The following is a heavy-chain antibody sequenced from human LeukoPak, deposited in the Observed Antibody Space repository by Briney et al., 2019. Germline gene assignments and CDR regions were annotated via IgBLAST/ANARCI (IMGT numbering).Heavy chain of an antibody. CDR2: LYAGGTT. Sequence: GGSLRLSCAAWWFIVCGNFVKWVRQARGKGVEGGSILYAGGTTSYTDSVKGRFTISRDSSKDTLYLHRKSLRAEDTAVYYCARWFPPAHWGQGTLVTVSS. CDR1: WFIVCGNF. J-gene: IGHJ4*02. V-gene: IGHV3-53*01. D-gene: IGHD3-10*01. CDR3: ARWFPPAH.